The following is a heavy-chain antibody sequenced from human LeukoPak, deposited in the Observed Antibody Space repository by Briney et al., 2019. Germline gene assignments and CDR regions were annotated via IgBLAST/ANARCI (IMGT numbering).Heavy chain of an antibody. CDR3: ARDSGYDLFDY. CDR2: ISYDGSNK. Sequence: PGGSLRLSCAASGFTFNSYAMHWVRQAPGKGLEWVAVISYDGSNKYYADSVKGRFTISRDNSKNTLYLQMNSLRAEDTAVYYCARDSGYDLFDYWGQGTLVTVSS. V-gene: IGHV3-30-3*01. D-gene: IGHD5-12*01. J-gene: IGHJ4*02. CDR1: GFTFNSYA.